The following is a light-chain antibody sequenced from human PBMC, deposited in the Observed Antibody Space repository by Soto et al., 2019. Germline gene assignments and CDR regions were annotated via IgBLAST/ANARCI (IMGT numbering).Light chain of an antibody. Sequence: QSALTQPASVSGSPGQSITISCTGTDSDIGDNNYVSWYQQYPGRAPKLMIYEVANRPSGVSDRFSGSKSGNTASLTILGLQAEDEADYYCRAYSVTNTLGVFGGGTQLTV. V-gene: IGLV2-14*01. CDR2: EVA. CDR1: DSDIGDNNY. CDR3: RAYSVTNTLGV. J-gene: IGLJ3*02.